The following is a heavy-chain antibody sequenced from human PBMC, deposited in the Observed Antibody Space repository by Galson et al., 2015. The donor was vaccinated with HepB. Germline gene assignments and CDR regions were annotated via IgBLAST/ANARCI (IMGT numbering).Heavy chain of an antibody. V-gene: IGHV1-18*04. Sequence: SVKVSCKASGYTFTSYGISWVRQAPGQGLEWMGWISAYNGNTNYAQKLQGRVTMTTDTSTSTAYMELRSLRSDDTAVYYCARDSGGDFWSGYQDYYGSGSSIDYWGQGTLVTVSS. CDR3: ARDSGGDFWSGYQDYYGSGSSIDY. CDR2: ISAYNGNT. D-gene: IGHD3-10*01. CDR1: GYTFTSYG. J-gene: IGHJ4*02.